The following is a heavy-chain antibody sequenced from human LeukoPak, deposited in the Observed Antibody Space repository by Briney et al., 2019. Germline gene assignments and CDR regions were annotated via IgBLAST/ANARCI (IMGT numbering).Heavy chain of an antibody. Sequence: PGGSPRLSCAASGFTFSSYSMNWVRQAPGKGLEWVSSISSSSSYIYYADSVKGRFTISRDNAKNSLYLQMNSLRAEDTAVYYCARKSAYCGGDCYSSLYYFDYWGQGTLVTVSS. V-gene: IGHV3-21*01. D-gene: IGHD2-21*02. J-gene: IGHJ4*02. CDR2: ISSSSSYI. CDR1: GFTFSSYS. CDR3: ARKSAYCGGDCYSSLYYFDY.